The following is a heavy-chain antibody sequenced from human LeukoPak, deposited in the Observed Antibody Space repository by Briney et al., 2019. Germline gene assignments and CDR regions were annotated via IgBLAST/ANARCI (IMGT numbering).Heavy chain of an antibody. CDR2: IGPHSTFT. J-gene: IGHJ4*02. CDR1: GFTFTDHY. D-gene: IGHD2/OR15-2a*01. V-gene: IGHV1-2*02. CDR3: VREGEGPLSKDFDY. Sequence: ASVKVSCKSSGFTFTDHYIHWVRQGPGQGLEWMGYIGPHSTFTSSPQEFQGRATMTRDASMSTAYMELTRLTSDDTAVYYCVREGEGPLSKDFDYWGQGTLVTVSS.